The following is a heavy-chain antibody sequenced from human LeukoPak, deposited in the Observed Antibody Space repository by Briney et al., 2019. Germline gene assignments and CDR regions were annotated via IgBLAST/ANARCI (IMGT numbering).Heavy chain of an antibody. CDR1: GRLFSVYY. CDR2: INQSRSN. Sequence: SVTLSLTCAVCGRLFSVYYWIGIRHPPGKGREGIVEINQSRSNNYTPYLKSRVTISVNTSKNQFTLKLSSLTAADTAVYSCAYNNKLVAYGVLTAFDIWGQGTMVTVSS. D-gene: IGHD6-13*01. V-gene: IGHV4-34*01. J-gene: IGHJ3*02. CDR3: AYNNKLVAYGVLTAFDI.